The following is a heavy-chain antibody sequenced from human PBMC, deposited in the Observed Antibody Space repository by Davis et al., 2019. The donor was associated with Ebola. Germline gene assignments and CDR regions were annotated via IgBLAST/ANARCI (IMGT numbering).Heavy chain of an antibody. CDR1: GLTFSSYG. CDR2: ISTSSSTI. V-gene: IGHV3-48*02. D-gene: IGHD1-26*01. J-gene: IGHJ4*02. CDR3: ARIVGATFLDY. Sequence: PGGSLRLSCAASGLTFSSYGMTWVRQAPGKVLEWISYISTSSSTIFYADSVKGRFTISRANASNSMYLQMNSLRDDDTAVYYCARIVGATFLDYWGQGALVTVSS.